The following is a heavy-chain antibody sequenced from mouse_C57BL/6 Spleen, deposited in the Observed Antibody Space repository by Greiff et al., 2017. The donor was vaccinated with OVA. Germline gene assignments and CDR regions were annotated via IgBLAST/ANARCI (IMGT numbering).Heavy chain of an antibody. Sequence: EVQLQQSGPGLVKPSQSLSLTCSVTGYSITSGYYWNWIRQFPGNKLEWMGYISYDGSNNYNPSLKNRISITRDTSKNQFFLKLNSVTTEDTATYYCARAGIYYGNLRYAMDYWGQGTSVTVSS. CDR2: ISYDGSN. CDR3: ARAGIYYGNLRYAMDY. V-gene: IGHV3-6*01. J-gene: IGHJ4*01. CDR1: GYSITSGYY. D-gene: IGHD2-1*01.